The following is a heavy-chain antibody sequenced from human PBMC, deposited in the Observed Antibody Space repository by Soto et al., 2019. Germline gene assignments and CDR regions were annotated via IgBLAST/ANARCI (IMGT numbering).Heavy chain of an antibody. CDR2: ISGYNGNT. CDR1: GYTFTNYG. J-gene: IGHJ6*02. Sequence: QVQVVQSGDEVKKPGASVKVSCKASGYTFTNYGFSWVRQAPGQGLEWMGWISGYNGNTKYAEKFQGRVTMTTDTSTRTAHIERRSMRSDDTDVYYCAREGQALYYFYGMAVWGQGTAVTVSS. V-gene: IGHV1-18*01. CDR3: AREGQALYYFYGMAV.